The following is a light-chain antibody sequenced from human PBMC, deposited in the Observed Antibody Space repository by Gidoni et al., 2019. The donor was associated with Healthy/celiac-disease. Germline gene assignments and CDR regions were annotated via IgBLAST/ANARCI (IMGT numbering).Light chain of an antibody. V-gene: IGKV3-11*01. CDR3: QQRSNWLGT. CDR1: QSVSSY. Sequence: EIVLTQSPATLSLSPGERATLSCRASQSVSSYLAWSQQNPGQAPRLLIYDASNRATGIPARFSGSGSGTDFTLTISSLEPEDFAVYYCQQRSNWLGTFGPGTKVDIK. CDR2: DAS. J-gene: IGKJ3*01.